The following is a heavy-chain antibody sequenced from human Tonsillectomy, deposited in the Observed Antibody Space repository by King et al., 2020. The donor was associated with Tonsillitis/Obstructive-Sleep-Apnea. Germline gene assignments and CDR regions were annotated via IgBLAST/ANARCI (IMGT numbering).Heavy chain of an antibody. V-gene: IGHV3-21*01. Sequence: VQLVESGGGLVKPGGSLRLSCAASGFTFSSYSMNWVRQAPGKGLEWVSSISSSSSYIYYADSWKGRFTISRDNAKNSLYLQMNSLRAEDTAVYYCARVGLAVAVDYWGQGTLVTVSS. CDR2: ISSSSSYI. CDR1: GFTFSSYS. CDR3: ARVGLAVAVDY. D-gene: IGHD6-19*01. J-gene: IGHJ4*02.